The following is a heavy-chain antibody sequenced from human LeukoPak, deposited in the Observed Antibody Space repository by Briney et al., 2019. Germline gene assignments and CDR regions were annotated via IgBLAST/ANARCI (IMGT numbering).Heavy chain of an antibody. CDR1: GGSFSGYY. CDR2: INHSGST. D-gene: IGHD4-17*01. Sequence: PSETLSLTCAVYGGSFSGYYWSWIRQPPGKGLEWIGGINHSGSTNYNPSLKSRVTISVDTSKNQFSLKLSSVTAADTAVYYCARGWLSTVTDYWGQGTLVTVSS. V-gene: IGHV4-34*01. CDR3: ARGWLSTVTDY. J-gene: IGHJ4*02.